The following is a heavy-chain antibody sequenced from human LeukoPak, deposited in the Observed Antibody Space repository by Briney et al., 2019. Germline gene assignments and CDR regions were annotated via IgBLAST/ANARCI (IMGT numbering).Heavy chain of an antibody. CDR3: ARGVDYGDVAY. Sequence: ASVKISCKTSGYTFTGYYIHWMRQAPGQGPQWLGWINPNTDVTMYAPKFQGRITMTRDTSITTAYMEPRSLTSDDTAMYYCARGVDYGDVAYWGQGTVVAISS. CDR2: INPNTDVT. V-gene: IGHV1-2*02. D-gene: IGHD4-17*01. J-gene: IGHJ4*02. CDR1: GYTFTGYY.